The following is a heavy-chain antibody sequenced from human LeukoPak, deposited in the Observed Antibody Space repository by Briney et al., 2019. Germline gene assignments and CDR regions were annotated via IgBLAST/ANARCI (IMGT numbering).Heavy chain of an antibody. V-gene: IGHV1-8*02. Sequence: ASVKVSCKASGYTFSSYDINWVRQATGQGLEWMGWMNTNSGNTGFAQKFKGRLTLTRDTSIGTAYMELSSLKPEDTAIYYCARVHDQEPNGWFGPWGQGTQVTVSS. CDR3: ARVHDQEPNGWFGP. D-gene: IGHD1-26*01. CDR1: GYTFSSYD. CDR2: MNTNSGNT. J-gene: IGHJ5*02.